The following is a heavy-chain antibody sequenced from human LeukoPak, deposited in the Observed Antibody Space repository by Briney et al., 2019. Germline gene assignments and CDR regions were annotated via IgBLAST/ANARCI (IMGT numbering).Heavy chain of an antibody. CDR2: IYYSGST. J-gene: IGHJ4*02. V-gene: IGHV4-31*03. CDR1: GGSISSGGYY. D-gene: IGHD3-10*01. Sequence: SQTPSLTCTVSGGSISSGGYYWSWIRQHPGKGLEWIGYIYYSGSTYYNPSLKSRVTISVDTSKNQFSLKLSSVTAADTAVYYCARTTYYYGSGSSPHLDYWGQGTLVTVSS. CDR3: ARTTYYYGSGSSPHLDY.